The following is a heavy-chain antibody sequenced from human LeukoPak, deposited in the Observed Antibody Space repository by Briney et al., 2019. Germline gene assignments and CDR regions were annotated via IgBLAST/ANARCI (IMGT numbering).Heavy chain of an antibody. Sequence: GGSLRLSCAASGFTFSSYAMSWVRQAPGKGLEWVSAISGSGGSTYYADSVKGRFTISRDNSKNTLYLQMNSLRAEDTAVYYCATRYGSSWYYYYGMDVWGQGTTVTVSS. CDR1: GFTFSSYA. CDR2: ISGSGGST. J-gene: IGHJ6*02. CDR3: ATRYGSSWYYYYGMDV. V-gene: IGHV3-23*01. D-gene: IGHD6-13*01.